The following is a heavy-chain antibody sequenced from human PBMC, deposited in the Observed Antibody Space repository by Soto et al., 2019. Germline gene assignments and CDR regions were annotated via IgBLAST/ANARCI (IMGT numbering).Heavy chain of an antibody. D-gene: IGHD6-13*01. CDR3: ARTYSSSWSPFDH. CDR2: INQSGGT. Sequence: QVQLQQWGAGLLKPSETLSLTCAVSGGSFSGYHWSWIRQPPGKGLEWIGEINQSGGTNYNPSLKSRVTISVDTSKNQFSLKLGSVTAAGTAVYYCARTYSSSWSPFDHWGQGTLVTVSS. V-gene: IGHV4-34*01. J-gene: IGHJ4*02. CDR1: GGSFSGYH.